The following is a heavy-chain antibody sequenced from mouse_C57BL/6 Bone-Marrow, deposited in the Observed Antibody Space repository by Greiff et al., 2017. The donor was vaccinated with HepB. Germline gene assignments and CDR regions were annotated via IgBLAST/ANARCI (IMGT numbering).Heavy chain of an antibody. V-gene: IGHV1-4*01. CDR1: GYTFTSYT. CDR3: ARSVPVSSDYFDY. Sequence: VQLQQSGAELARPGASVKMSCKASGYTFTSYTMHWVKQRPGQGLEWIGYINPSSGYTKYNQKFKDKATLTADKSSSTAYMQLSSLTSEDSAVYYCARSVPVSSDYFDYWGQGTTLTVSS. CDR2: INPSSGYT. J-gene: IGHJ2*01. D-gene: IGHD3-1*01.